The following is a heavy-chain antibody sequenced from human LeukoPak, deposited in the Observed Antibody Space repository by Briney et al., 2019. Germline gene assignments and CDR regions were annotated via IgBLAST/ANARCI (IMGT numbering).Heavy chain of an antibody. V-gene: IGHV1-2*02. CDR2: INPNSGGT. CDR1: GYTFTGYY. J-gene: IGHJ4*02. CDR3: ARDLSMVRGVPSY. D-gene: IGHD3-10*01. Sequence: ASVKVSCKASGYTFTGYYMHWVRQAPGQGLEWMGWINPNSGGTNYAQKFQGRVTMTRDTSISTAYMELSRLRSDDTAVYYCARDLSMVRGVPSYWGQGTLVTVSS.